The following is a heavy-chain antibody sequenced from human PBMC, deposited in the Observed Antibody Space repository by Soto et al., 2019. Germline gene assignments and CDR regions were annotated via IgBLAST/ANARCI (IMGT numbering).Heavy chain of an antibody. CDR2: IWYDGSNK. V-gene: IGHV3-33*01. J-gene: IGHJ6*02. CDR1: GFTFSSYG. CDR3: ARDSMVPPGMDV. Sequence: GGSLRLSCAASGFTFSSYGMHWVRQAPGKGLEWVAVIWYDGSNKYYADSVKGRFTISRDNSKNTLYLQMNSLRAEDTAVYYCARDSMVPPGMDVWGQGTTVTVSS. D-gene: IGHD3-10*01.